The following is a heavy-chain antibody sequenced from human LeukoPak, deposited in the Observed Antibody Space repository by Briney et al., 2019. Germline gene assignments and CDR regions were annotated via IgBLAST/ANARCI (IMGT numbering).Heavy chain of an antibody. CDR3: ATGDGSGSYSHFDY. CDR2: FDPEGGET. J-gene: IGHJ4*02. D-gene: IGHD3-10*01. CDR1: GYTLTELS. Sequence: GASVKVSCKVSGYTLTELSMHWVRQAPGRGLEWMGGFDPEGGETIYAQKFQGRVTMTEDTSTDTAYMELSSLRSEDTAVYYCATGDGSGSYSHFDYWGQGTLVTVSS. V-gene: IGHV1-24*01.